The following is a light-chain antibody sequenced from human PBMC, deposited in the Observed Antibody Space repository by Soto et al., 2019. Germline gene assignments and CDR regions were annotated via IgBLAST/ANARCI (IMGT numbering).Light chain of an antibody. CDR3: QQYGSSPPMYT. J-gene: IGKJ2*01. CDR2: GAS. CDR1: QSVNSRF. V-gene: IGKV3-20*01. Sequence: EIVLTQSPGTLSLSPGERATLSCRASQSVNSRFLAWYQQKPGQAPRLLMYGASTRATGIPDRFSGSGSGAAFTLTISRLELEDFAVYYCQQYGSSPPMYTFGQGTKLEIK.